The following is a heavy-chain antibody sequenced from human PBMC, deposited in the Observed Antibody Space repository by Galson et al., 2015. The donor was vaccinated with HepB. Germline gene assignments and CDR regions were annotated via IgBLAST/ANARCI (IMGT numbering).Heavy chain of an antibody. Sequence: SLRLSCAASGFTFSSYAMSWVRQAPGKGLEWVSAISGSGGSTYYADSVKGRFTISRDNSKNTLYLQMNSLRAEDTAVYYCAKDLALVTKRGPLGYFDYWGQGTLVTVSS. CDR2: ISGSGGST. CDR1: GFTFSSYA. J-gene: IGHJ4*02. V-gene: IGHV3-23*01. D-gene: IGHD2-21*02. CDR3: AKDLALVTKRGPLGYFDY.